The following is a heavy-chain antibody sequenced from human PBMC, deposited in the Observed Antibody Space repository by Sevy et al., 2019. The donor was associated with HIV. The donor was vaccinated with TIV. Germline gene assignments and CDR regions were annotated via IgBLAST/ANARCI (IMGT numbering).Heavy chain of an antibody. V-gene: IGHV4-34*01. CDR1: GGSFSGYY. J-gene: IGHJ4*02. CDR3: ARGGHGYNSTIPIDY. Sequence: SETLSLTCAVYGGSFSGYYWSWIRQPPGKGLEWIGEINLSGSTNYNPSLKSRVTISVDTSKNQFSLKLSSVTAADTTVYYCARGGHGYNSTIPIDYWGQGTLVTVSS. D-gene: IGHD5-12*01. CDR2: INLSGST.